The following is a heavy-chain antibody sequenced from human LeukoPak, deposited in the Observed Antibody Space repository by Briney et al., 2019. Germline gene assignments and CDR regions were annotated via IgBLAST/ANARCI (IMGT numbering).Heavy chain of an antibody. CDR2: IYYDGNT. CDR1: GYAISSNNW. Sequence: SETLSLTCAVSGYAISSNNWWGWIRQPPGKGLEWIGYIYYDGNTYYNPSLKSRVAMSVDTSKNQFSLKLSSVTAADTAVYYCARELWFGELLLVPSFDYWGQGTLVTVSS. CDR3: ARELWFGELLLVPSFDY. J-gene: IGHJ4*02. D-gene: IGHD3-10*01. V-gene: IGHV4-28*03.